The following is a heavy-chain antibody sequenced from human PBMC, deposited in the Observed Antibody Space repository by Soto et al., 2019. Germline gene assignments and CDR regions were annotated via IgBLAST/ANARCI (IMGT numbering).Heavy chain of an antibody. CDR2: IWYDGSNI. Sequence: QVQLVESGGGVVQPARSLRLSCAASGFSFSTYALHWVRQAPGKGLEWVAVIWYDGSNIYYADSVKDRFTISRYNSKNTLYLQMNCLRAEDTAVYYCTRVAVISNEWGQFDYWGQGTLVTVSS. D-gene: IGHD1-26*01. CDR3: TRVAVISNEWGQFDY. V-gene: IGHV3-33*01. CDR1: GFSFSTYA. J-gene: IGHJ4*02.